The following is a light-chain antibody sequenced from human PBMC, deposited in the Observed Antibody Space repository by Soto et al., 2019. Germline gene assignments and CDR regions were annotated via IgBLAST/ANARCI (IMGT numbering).Light chain of an antibody. J-gene: IGLJ1*01. Sequence: SVPTQPASVSGSPGQSITISCTGTSSDVGGYKYVSWYQQHPGKAPKLMIYEVTNRPSGVSTRFSGSRSGNTASLTISGLQAEDEADYYCSSSTTSSTLYVFGTGTKVTVL. CDR3: SSSTTSSTLYV. CDR1: SSDVGGYKY. V-gene: IGLV2-14*01. CDR2: EVT.